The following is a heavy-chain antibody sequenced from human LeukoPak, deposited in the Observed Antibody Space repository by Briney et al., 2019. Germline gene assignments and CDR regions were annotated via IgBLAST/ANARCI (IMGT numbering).Heavy chain of an antibody. CDR1: GLTFSSYA. D-gene: IGHD2-8*01. CDR3: AKNLDFIVLMVYAPSFDY. CDR2: ISGNGGRGNGGTT. Sequence: GGSLRLSCAASGLTFSSYAMSWVRQAPGKGLEWVSAISGNGGRGNGGTTYYADSVKGRFIISRDNSKNTLFLQMNSLRVEDTAVYYCAKNLDFIVLMVYAPSFDYWGQGTLVTVSS. V-gene: IGHV3-23*01. J-gene: IGHJ4*02.